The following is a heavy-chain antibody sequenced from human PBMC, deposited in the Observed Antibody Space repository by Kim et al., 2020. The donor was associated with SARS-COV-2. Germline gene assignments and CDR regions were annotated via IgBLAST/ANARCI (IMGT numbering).Heavy chain of an antibody. CDR3: ARRQYMIVVVMGQNNWFDP. J-gene: IGHJ5*02. CDR2: IYHSGST. CDR1: GGSISSSNW. Sequence: SETLSLTCAVSGGSISSSNWWSWVRQPPGKGLEWIGEIYHSGSTNYNPSLKSRVTISVDKSKNQFSLKLSSVTAADTAVYYCARRQYMIVVVMGQNNWFDPWGQGTLVTVSS. D-gene: IGHD3-22*01. V-gene: IGHV4-4*02.